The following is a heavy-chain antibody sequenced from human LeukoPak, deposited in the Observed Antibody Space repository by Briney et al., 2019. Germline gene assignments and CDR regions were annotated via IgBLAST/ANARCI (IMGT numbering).Heavy chain of an antibody. V-gene: IGHV3-53*01. CDR2: IYSGGST. Sequence: PGGSLRLSCAAPGFTVSSNYMSWVRQAPGKGLEWVSVIYSGGSTYYADSVKGRFTISRDNSKNTLYLQMNSLRAEDTAVYYCAREKRAYSYGYVDYWGQGTLVTVSS. CDR3: AREKRAYSYGYVDY. CDR1: GFTVSSNY. D-gene: IGHD5-18*01. J-gene: IGHJ4*02.